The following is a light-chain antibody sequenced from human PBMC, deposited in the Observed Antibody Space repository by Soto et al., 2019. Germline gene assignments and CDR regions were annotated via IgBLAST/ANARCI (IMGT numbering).Light chain of an antibody. CDR2: DTS. V-gene: IGKV3-11*01. CDR3: QQRTGWPPMYT. CDR1: KSVSSY. Sequence: IVLTQSPATLSLSPGDGATLSCRASKSVSSYLAWYQQKPGQAPSLLMYDTSTRAAGVPARFSGSGSGTDFTLTISSLEPEDFAVYYCQQRTGWPPMYTFGQGTKLEI. J-gene: IGKJ2*01.